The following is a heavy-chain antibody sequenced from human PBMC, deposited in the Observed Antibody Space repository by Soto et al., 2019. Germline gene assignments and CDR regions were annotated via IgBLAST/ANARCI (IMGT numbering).Heavy chain of an antibody. J-gene: IGHJ4*03. CDR3: VMGDNYVTPTPHDF. V-gene: IGHV1-18*01. CDR1: GYIFVNYG. D-gene: IGHD3-16*01. Sequence: QVQLVQSGDEVKKPGASVKVSCKASGYIFVNYGIAWVRQAPGQGLEWMGWISPYTGNSHSATKIQGRLTMTTDTSTSTAYMDLGSLTSDDTGVYCCVMGDNYVTPTPHDFWGQGTMVTVSS. CDR2: ISPYTGNS.